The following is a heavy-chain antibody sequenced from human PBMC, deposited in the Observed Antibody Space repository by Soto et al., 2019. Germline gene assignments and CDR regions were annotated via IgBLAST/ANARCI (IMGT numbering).Heavy chain of an antibody. V-gene: IGHV4-59*01. CDR3: ASGGNWFDP. J-gene: IGHJ5*02. Sequence: ETLALSCNVSGGSISNYYWTWVRQSPEKGLEWIGYMYYNGNINYNPSLKSRVTISIDTSKNQFSLTLKSVTAADTAVYYCASGGNWFDPWGQGVLVTVSA. CDR1: GGSISNYY. D-gene: IGHD3-16*01. CDR2: MYYNGNI.